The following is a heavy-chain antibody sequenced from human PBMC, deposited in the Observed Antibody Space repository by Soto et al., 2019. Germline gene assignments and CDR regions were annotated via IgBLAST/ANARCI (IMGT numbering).Heavy chain of an antibody. J-gene: IGHJ5*02. CDR3: LRGRGWFDP. CDR1: RGSMSPYY. V-gene: IGHV4-59*01. Sequence: QVQLQESGPGLVKTSETLSLTCTVSRGSMSPYYWTWIRQSPGEGLEWIGNIHYGGSTNYSPSLESRVTISVDTSKNQFYRSLTSVTAADTAMYYCLRGRGWFDPWGQGTLVIVSS. CDR2: IHYGGST. D-gene: IGHD3-10*01.